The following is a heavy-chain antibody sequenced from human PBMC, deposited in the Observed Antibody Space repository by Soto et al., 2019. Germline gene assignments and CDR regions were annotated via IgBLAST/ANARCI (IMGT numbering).Heavy chain of an antibody. CDR1: GWSFSGYY. V-gene: IGHV4-34*01. Sequence: QVQLQQWGAGLLKPSETLSLTCAVYGWSFSGYYWSWIRQPPGKGLEWIGEINHSGSTNYNSYLKSRVTISVDTSKYQFSLKLSSVTAADTAVYYCARGWQGSSYYDYWGQGTLVTVSS. D-gene: IGHD6-6*01. CDR2: INHSGST. CDR3: ARGWQGSSYYDY. J-gene: IGHJ4*02.